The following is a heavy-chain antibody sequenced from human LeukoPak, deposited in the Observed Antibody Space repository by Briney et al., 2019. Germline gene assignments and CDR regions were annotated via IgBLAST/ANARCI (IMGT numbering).Heavy chain of an antibody. CDR2: ISSNGGST. J-gene: IGHJ4*02. CDR3: ARGYDFWSGYWSHSDY. V-gene: IGHV3-64*01. Sequence: GGSLRLSCAASGFTFSSYAMHWVRQAPGKGLEYVSAISSNGGSTYYANSVKGRFTISRDNSKNTLYFQMGSLRAEDMAVYYCARGYDFWSGYWSHSDYWGQGTLVTVSS. CDR1: GFTFSSYA. D-gene: IGHD3-3*01.